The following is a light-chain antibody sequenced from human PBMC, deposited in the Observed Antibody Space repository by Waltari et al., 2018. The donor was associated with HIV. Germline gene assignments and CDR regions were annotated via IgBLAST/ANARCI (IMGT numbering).Light chain of an antibody. CDR3: QAWDNSTAYV. J-gene: IGLJ1*01. Sequence: SNDLTQPPSVSVSPGQTATITCSQNKLRDKYTYWYQLKPGQSPVLVIYQDSKRPSGIPERFSGSNSGNTATLTIAGTQTVDEAGYYCQAWDNSTAYVFGTGTKVTVL. CDR1: KLRDKY. V-gene: IGLV3-1*01. CDR2: QDS.